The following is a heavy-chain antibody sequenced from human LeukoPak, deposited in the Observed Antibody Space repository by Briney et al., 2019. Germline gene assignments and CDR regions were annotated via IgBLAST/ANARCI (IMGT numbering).Heavy chain of an antibody. J-gene: IGHJ5*02. V-gene: IGHV1-2*02. D-gene: IGHD4-17*01. Sequence: GASVKVSCKASGYTFTGYYMHWVRQAPGQGPEWMGWINPNSGGTNYAQKFQGRVTMTRDTSISTAYMELSRLRSDDTAVYYCAREFILGDYPVLKFDPWGQGTLVTVSS. CDR2: INPNSGGT. CDR3: AREFILGDYPVLKFDP. CDR1: GYTFTGYY.